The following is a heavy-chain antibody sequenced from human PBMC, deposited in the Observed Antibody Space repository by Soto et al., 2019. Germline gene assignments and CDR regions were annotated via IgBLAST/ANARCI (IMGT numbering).Heavy chain of an antibody. V-gene: IGHV1-69*19. D-gene: IGHD3-10*01. CDR2: ISPMFGAA. J-gene: IGHJ4*02. CDR1: GGTFNTYA. Sequence: QVQLVQSGAEMKKPGSSVKVCCQSSGGTFNTYAMTWVQQAPGQGPEWMGDISPMFGAANYAPKFQGRVTITADESTGTSYMQLSSLTSEDTALYFCAREVQVHTPAFVYWGQGTLVTVSS. CDR3: AREVQVHTPAFVY.